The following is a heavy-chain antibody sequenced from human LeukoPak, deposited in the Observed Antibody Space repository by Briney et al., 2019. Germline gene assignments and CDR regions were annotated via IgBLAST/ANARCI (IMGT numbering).Heavy chain of an antibody. V-gene: IGHV4-59*01. J-gene: IGHJ4*02. CDR1: GGSISSYY. CDR3: ARAEADSAARLYYFDY. Sequence: PSETLSLTCTVSGGSISSYYWSWIRQPPGKGLEWIGYIYYSGSTNYNPSLKSRVTISVDTSKNQFSLKPSSVTAADTAVYYCARAEADSAARLYYFDYWGQGTLVTVSS. D-gene: IGHD6-6*01. CDR2: IYYSGST.